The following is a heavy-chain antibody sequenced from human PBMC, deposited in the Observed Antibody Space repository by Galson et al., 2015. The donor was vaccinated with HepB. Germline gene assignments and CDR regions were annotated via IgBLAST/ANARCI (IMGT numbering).Heavy chain of an antibody. CDR2: IWYDGSNK. CDR1: GFTFSSYG. CDR3: ARDFRLSYFDY. J-gene: IGHJ4*02. Sequence: LRLSCAASGFTFSSYGMHWVRQAPGKGLEWVAVIWYDGSNKYYADSVKGRFTISRDNSKNTLYLQMNSLRAEDTAVYYCARDFRLSYFDYWGQGTLVTVSS. V-gene: IGHV3-33*01.